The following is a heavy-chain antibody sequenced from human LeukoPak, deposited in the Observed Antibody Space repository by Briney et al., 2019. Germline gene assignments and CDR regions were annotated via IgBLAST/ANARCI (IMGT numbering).Heavy chain of an antibody. V-gene: IGHV1-2*02. Sequence: ASVKVSCKASGYTFTGYYMHWVRQAPGQGLEWMGWINPNSGGTNYAQKFQGRVTMTRDTSISTAYMELSRLRSDDTAVYYCARFLGGGLVPAYNYSGRAVGAQGPTVPFS. CDR2: INPNSGGT. CDR3: ARFLGGGLVPAYNYSGRAV. CDR1: GYTFTGYY. J-gene: IGHJ6*02. D-gene: IGHD3-16*01.